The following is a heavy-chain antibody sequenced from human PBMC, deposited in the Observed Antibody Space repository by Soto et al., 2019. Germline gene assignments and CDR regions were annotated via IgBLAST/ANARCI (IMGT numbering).Heavy chain of an antibody. CDR3: ARDQRYYGSGYYYSDS. Sequence: VASVKVSCKASGYTFISYGISWVRQAPGQGLEWVGWMSAFTGKADYAQIFQDRVAMTTDTSTSTAYMEPRSLRSDDTAVYYCARDQRYYGSGYYYSDSWGQGTLVTVSS. V-gene: IGHV1-18*04. CDR2: MSAFTGKA. J-gene: IGHJ1*01. D-gene: IGHD3-10*01. CDR1: GYTFISYG.